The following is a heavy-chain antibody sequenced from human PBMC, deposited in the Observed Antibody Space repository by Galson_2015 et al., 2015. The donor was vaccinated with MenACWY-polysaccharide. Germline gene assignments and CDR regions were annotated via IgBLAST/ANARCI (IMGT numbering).Heavy chain of an antibody. Sequence: CAISGDSVSGNSVAWNWIRQSPSRGLEWLGRTYFRSKWYSDYAESVKSRISINADTSKNQFFLQLNSVTPEDTAVYYCARGLAVTGYYFDYWGQGTLVTVSS. V-gene: IGHV6-1*01. CDR1: GDSVSGNSVA. J-gene: IGHJ4*02. CDR3: ARGLAVTGYYFDY. CDR2: TYFRSKWYS. D-gene: IGHD6-19*01.